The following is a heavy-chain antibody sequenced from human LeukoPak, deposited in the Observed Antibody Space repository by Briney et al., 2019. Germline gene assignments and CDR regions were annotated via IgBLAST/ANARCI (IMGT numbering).Heavy chain of an antibody. J-gene: IGHJ6*02. D-gene: IGHD2-15*01. CDR1: GFTLSSYA. V-gene: IGHV3-23*01. CDR3: AKDRWYCSGGSCPNYYYYYGMDV. Sequence: GGSLRLSCAASGFTLSSYAMSWVRQAPGKGLEWVSAISGSGGSTYYADSVKGRFTISRDNSKNTLYLQMNSLRAEDTAVYYCAKDRWYCSGGSCPNYYYYYGMDVWGQGTTVTVSS. CDR2: ISGSGGST.